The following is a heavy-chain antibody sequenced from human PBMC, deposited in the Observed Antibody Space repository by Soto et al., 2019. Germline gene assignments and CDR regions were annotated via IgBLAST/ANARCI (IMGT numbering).Heavy chain of an antibody. J-gene: IGHJ4*02. CDR2: ISYDGNVA. CDR1: GFTFSNYG. CDR3: AKEGPITNWYVDY. V-gene: IGHV3-30*18. Sequence: QVQLVESGGGVVQPGRSQRLSCAASGFTFSNYGMHWVRQAPGKGLEWVIVISYDGNVAYYADSVKGRFTISRDNSKNTLYLQMNRLRTEDTAMYYCAKEGPITNWYVDYWGQGTLVTVSS. D-gene: IGHD1-1*01.